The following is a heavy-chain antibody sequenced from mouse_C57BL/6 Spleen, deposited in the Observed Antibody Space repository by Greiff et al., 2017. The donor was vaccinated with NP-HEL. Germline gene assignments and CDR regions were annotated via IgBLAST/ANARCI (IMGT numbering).Heavy chain of an antibody. J-gene: IGHJ4*01. Sequence: QVQLQQSGPGLVQPSQSLSITCTVSGFSLTSYGVHWVRQSPGKGLEWLGVIWSGGSTDYNAAFISRLSISKDNSKSHVFFKMNSLQADDTAIYYCARRGYYGSSYDPYAMDYWGQGTSVTVSS. CDR1: GFSLTSYG. CDR2: IWSGGST. V-gene: IGHV2-2*01. CDR3: ARRGYYGSSYDPYAMDY. D-gene: IGHD1-1*01.